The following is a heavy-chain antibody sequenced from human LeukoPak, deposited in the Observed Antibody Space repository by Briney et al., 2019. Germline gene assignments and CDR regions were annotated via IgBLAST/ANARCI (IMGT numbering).Heavy chain of an antibody. CDR2: MNPNSGST. CDR1: GYTFTSYD. D-gene: IGHD3-9*01. J-gene: IGHJ6*02. Sequence: ASVKVSCKASGYTFTSYDINWVRQATGQGLEWMGWMNPNSGSTGYAQKFQGRATMTRSTSISTAYMELSSLRSDDTAVYYWARGGYYDILTGYYYYYGMDVWGQGTTVTVSS. CDR3: ARGGYYDILTGYYYYYGMDV. V-gene: IGHV1-8*01.